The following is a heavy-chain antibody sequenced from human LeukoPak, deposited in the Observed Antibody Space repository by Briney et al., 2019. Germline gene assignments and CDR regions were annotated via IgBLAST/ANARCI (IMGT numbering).Heavy chain of an antibody. CDR2: IKSKTDGGTT. CDR1: GFTFSKAW. V-gene: IGHV3-15*01. J-gene: IGHJ5*02. CDR3: TTDSPIGYCSGTRCPRGGDWFDP. D-gene: IGHD2-2*01. Sequence: GGSLRLSCAASGFTFSKAWMSWVRQAPGKGLEWVGRIKSKTDGGTTECAAPVKGRFTISRDDSKNTLYLQMNSLKTEDTAVYYCTTDSPIGYCSGTRCPRGGDWFDPWGQGTLVTVSS.